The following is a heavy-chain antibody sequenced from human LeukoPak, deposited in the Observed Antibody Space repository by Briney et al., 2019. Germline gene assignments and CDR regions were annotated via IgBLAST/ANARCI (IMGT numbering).Heavy chain of an antibody. CDR1: GFTFDDYA. Sequence: PGRSLRLSCAASGFTFDDYAMHWVRQAPGKGLVWVSRINSDGSSTSYADSVKGRFTISRDNAKNTLYLQMNSLRAEDTAVYYCARVSSSGRHTRPIDYWGQGTLVTVSS. CDR2: INSDGSST. J-gene: IGHJ4*02. V-gene: IGHV3-74*01. CDR3: ARVSSSGRHTRPIDY. D-gene: IGHD6-19*01.